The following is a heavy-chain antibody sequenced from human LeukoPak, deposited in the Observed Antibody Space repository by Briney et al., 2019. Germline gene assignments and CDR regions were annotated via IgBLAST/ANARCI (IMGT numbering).Heavy chain of an antibody. Sequence: GRSLRLSCAASGFTFSSYGMHWVRQAPGKGLEWVAVISYDGSNKYYADSVKGRFTISRDNSKNTLYLQMNNLRAEDTAVYYCAKDPIDYYDSSGFDYWGQGTLVTVSS. V-gene: IGHV3-30*18. CDR2: ISYDGSNK. J-gene: IGHJ4*02. CDR1: GFTFSSYG. D-gene: IGHD3-22*01. CDR3: AKDPIDYYDSSGFDY.